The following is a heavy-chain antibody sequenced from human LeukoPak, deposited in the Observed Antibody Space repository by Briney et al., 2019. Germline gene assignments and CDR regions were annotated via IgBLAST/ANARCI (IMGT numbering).Heavy chain of an antibody. Sequence: GASVKVSCKASGYTFTSYGISWVRQAPGQGLECMGWISAYNGNTNYAQKLQGRVTMTTDTSTSTAYMELRSMRSDDTAVYYCARALVIADLDWFDPWGQGTLVTVSS. CDR3: ARALVIADLDWFDP. V-gene: IGHV1-18*01. CDR1: GYTFTSYG. J-gene: IGHJ5*02. D-gene: IGHD3-22*01. CDR2: ISAYNGNT.